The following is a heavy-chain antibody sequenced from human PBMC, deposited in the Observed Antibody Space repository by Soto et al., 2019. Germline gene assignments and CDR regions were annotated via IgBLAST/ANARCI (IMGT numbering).Heavy chain of an antibody. Sequence: ASVKVSCKASGYTFTSYGISWVRQAPGQGLEWMGWISAYNGNTNYAQKLQGRVTMTTDTSTSTAYMELRSLRSDDTAVYYCARFCSGGSGHGSGDVFDIWGQGKMVTVSS. CDR3: ARFCSGGSGHGSGDVFDI. CDR2: ISAYNGNT. J-gene: IGHJ3*02. D-gene: IGHD2-15*01. V-gene: IGHV1-18*01. CDR1: GYTFTSYG.